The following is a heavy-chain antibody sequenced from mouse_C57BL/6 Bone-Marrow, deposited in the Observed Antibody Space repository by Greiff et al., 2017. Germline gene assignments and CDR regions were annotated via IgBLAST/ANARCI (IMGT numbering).Heavy chain of an antibody. J-gene: IGHJ3*01. CDR1: GYTFTSYW. CDR3: ANYYGTWFAY. Sequence: VQLQQPGAELVKPGASVQLSCKASGYTFTSYWMHWVKQRPGQGLEWIGMIHPNSGSTNYNEKFKSKATLTVDKSSSTAYMKLSSLTSEYSAVYYCANYYGTWFAYWGQGTLVTVSA. D-gene: IGHD1-1*01. V-gene: IGHV1-64*01. CDR2: IHPNSGST.